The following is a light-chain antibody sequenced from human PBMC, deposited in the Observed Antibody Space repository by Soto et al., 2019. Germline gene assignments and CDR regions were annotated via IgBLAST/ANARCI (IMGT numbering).Light chain of an antibody. V-gene: IGLV2-23*02. CDR1: SSDVGSYNL. CDR3: CSYAGSSTPYV. Sequence: QSVLAQPAPVSGSHGQSISISCTGTSSDVGSYNLVSWYQQHPGKAPKLMIYEVSKRPSGVSNRFSGSKPGNTASLTISGLQAGDEADYYCCSYAGSSTPYVFGTGTKVTVL. J-gene: IGLJ1*01. CDR2: EVS.